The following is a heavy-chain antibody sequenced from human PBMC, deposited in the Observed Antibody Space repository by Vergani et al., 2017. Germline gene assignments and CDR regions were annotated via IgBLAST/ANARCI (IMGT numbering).Heavy chain of an antibody. CDR3: AKVGRSEVAGTFGAFDI. Sequence: EVQVVQSGGGLVKPGGSLRLSCETSGFIFSDYNLNWVRQAPGKGLEWVSSVSGSSATPYYADSVKGRFIISRDNSKNTLHLQMNSLRADDTAVYYCAKVGRSEVAGTFGAFDIWGQGTMVTVSS. V-gene: IGHV3-23*04. D-gene: IGHD6-19*01. CDR2: VSGSSATP. J-gene: IGHJ3*02. CDR1: GFIFSDYN.